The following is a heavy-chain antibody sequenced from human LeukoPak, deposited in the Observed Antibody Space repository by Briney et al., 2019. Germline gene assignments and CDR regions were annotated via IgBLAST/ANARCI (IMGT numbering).Heavy chain of an antibody. V-gene: IGHV3-30*18. J-gene: IGHJ4*02. D-gene: IGHD6-19*01. CDR3: AKDLRAVAGGDY. Sequence: GGSLRLSCAASGFTFSSYGMHWVRQAPGKGLEWVAVISYDGSNKYYADSVKGRFTISRDNSKNTLYLQMNSLRAEDTAVYYCAKDLRAVAGGDYWGQGTLVTVSS. CDR2: ISYDGSNK. CDR1: GFTFSSYG.